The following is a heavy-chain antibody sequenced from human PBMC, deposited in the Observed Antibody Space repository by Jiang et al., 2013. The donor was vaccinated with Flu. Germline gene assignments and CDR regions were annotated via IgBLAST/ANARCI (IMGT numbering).Heavy chain of an antibody. CDR1: GYSFTNYW. J-gene: IGHJ5*02. CDR3: ARHNGASAHQRSLPGNNWFDP. Sequence: QLVESGAEVKQPGESLRISCKGSGYSFTNYWISWLRQMPGKGLEWMGRIDPADSYSNYSPSFQGHVNISVDRSISTAYLQWSSLKASDTAIYYCARHNGASAHQRSLPGNNWFDPWGQGTLVTVSS. D-gene: IGHD2-8*01. CDR2: IDPADSYS. V-gene: IGHV5-10-1*03.